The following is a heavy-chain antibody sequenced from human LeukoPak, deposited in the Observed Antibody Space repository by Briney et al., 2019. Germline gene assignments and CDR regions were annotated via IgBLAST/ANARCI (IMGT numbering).Heavy chain of an antibody. J-gene: IGHJ3*02. CDR2: ISSSGSTI. D-gene: IGHD3-22*01. V-gene: IGHV3-48*03. CDR3: ARGVRGFDAFDI. CDR1: GFTFSSYE. Sequence: GGSLRLSCAASGFTFSSYEMNWVRQAPGKGLEWVSYISSSGSTIYYADSVKGRFTISRDNAKNSLYLQMNSLRAGDTAVYYCARGVRGFDAFDIWGQGTMVTVSS.